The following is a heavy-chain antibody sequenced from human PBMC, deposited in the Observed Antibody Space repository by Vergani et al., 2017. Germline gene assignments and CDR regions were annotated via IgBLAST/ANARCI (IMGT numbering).Heavy chain of an antibody. J-gene: IGHJ4*02. D-gene: IGHD5-12*01. CDR1: GGTFSSYT. CDR3: AMGFWVDSGYDRYLDY. V-gene: IGHV1-69*09. CDR2: IIPILGIA. Sequence: QVQLVQSGAEVKKPGSSVKVSCKASGGTFSSYTISWVRQAPGQGLEWMGRIIPILGIANYAQKFQGRVTITADKSTSTAYMERSSLRSEDTAVYYCAMGFWVDSGYDRYLDYWGQGTLVTVSS.